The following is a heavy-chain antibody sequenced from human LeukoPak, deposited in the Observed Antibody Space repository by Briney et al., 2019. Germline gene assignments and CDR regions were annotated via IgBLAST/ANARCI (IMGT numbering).Heavy chain of an antibody. CDR1: GYTFTGYY. D-gene: IGHD1-26*01. CDR3: ARGGTYSGSYYGGVGY. Sequence: ASXXVSCKASGYTFTGYYMHWVRQAPGQGLEWMGRINPNSGGTNYAQKFQGRVTMTRDTSISTAYMELSRLRSDDTAVYYCARGGTYSGSYYGGVGYWGQGTLVTVSS. V-gene: IGHV1-2*06. CDR2: INPNSGGT. J-gene: IGHJ4*02.